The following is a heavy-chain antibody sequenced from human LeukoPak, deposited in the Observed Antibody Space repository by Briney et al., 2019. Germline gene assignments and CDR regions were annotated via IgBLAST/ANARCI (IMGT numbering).Heavy chain of an antibody. D-gene: IGHD6-6*01. Sequence: SQTLSLTCTVSGGSISSGGYYWSWIRQHPGKGQEWIGYIYYSGSTYYNPSLKSRVTISVDTSKNQFSLKLSSVTAADTAVYYCARSIEARPPLDYWGQGTLVTVSS. CDR3: ARSIEARPPLDY. CDR2: IYYSGST. V-gene: IGHV4-31*03. CDR1: GGSISSGGYY. J-gene: IGHJ4*02.